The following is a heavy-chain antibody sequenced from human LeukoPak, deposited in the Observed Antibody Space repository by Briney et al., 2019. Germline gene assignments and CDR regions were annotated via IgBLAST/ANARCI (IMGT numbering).Heavy chain of an antibody. CDR3: AREVRDIVVVVVATARGAFDI. V-gene: IGHV4-4*02. J-gene: IGHJ3*02. Sequence: SGTLSLTCAVSGGSISSSNWWSWVRQPPGKGLEWIGEIYHSGSTNYNPSLKGRVTISVDKSKNQFSLKLSSVTAADTAVYYCAREVRDIVVVVVATARGAFDIWGQGTMVTVSS. CDR1: GGSISSSNW. D-gene: IGHD2-15*01. CDR2: IYHSGST.